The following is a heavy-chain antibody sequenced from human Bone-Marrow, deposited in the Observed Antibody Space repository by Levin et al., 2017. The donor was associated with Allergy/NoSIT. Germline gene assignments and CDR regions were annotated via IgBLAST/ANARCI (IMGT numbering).Heavy chain of an antibody. CDR3: AREYYLDV. V-gene: IGHV4-38-2*02. J-gene: IGHJ6*03. Sequence: SLTLSLPCAVSGYSIRDYYWGWIRPPPGKGLEWIGSIYHSGGTNYNPSLKSRVTISVDTSKNQFSLKLSSVTAADTAVYYCAREYYLDVWGKGTTVTVSS. CDR2: IYHSGGT. CDR1: GYSIRDYY.